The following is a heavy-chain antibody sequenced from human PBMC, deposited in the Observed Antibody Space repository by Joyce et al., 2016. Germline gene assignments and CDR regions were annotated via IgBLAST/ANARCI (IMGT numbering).Heavy chain of an antibody. D-gene: IGHD1-14*01. CDR1: GLTFSTNA. Sequence: QVQLVEFGGGVVQPGGALVLSCAASGLTFSTNAMHLVRQAPGKGLEWVAIMSYDGSNKYYPDSVKGRFTISRDNSKNTLYLQMNSLRAEDTAVYYCARDRDHTLDYWGQGTLVTVSS. CDR3: ARDRDHTLDY. V-gene: IGHV3-30-3*01. J-gene: IGHJ4*02. CDR2: MSYDGSNK.